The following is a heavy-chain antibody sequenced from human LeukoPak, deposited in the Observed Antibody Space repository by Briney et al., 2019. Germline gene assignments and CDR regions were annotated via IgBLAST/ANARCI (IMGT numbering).Heavy chain of an antibody. V-gene: IGHV3-30*04. D-gene: IGHD5-12*01. CDR2: ISYDGSNE. Sequence: PGGSLRLSCAASGFTFSSYVMHWVRQAPGKGLEWVAIISYDGSNEYYADSVKGRFTISRDNSKNTLYLQMNSLRAADTAVYYCARGRGGYPDWGQGTMVTVSS. CDR3: ARGRGGYPD. J-gene: IGHJ3*01. CDR1: GFTFSSYV.